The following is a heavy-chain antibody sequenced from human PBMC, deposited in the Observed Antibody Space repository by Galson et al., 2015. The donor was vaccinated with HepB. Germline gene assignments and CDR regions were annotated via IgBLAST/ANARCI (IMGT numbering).Heavy chain of an antibody. Sequence: SVKVSCKASGYTFTSYDINWVRQATGQGLEWMGWMNPNSGNTGYAQKFQGRVTMTRNTSISTAYMELSSLRSEDTAVYYCARGGYYDFWSGYYKAPSDAFDIWGQGTMVTVSS. V-gene: IGHV1-8*01. CDR1: GYTFTSYD. CDR3: ARGGYYDFWSGYYKAPSDAFDI. CDR2: MNPNSGNT. D-gene: IGHD3-3*01. J-gene: IGHJ3*02.